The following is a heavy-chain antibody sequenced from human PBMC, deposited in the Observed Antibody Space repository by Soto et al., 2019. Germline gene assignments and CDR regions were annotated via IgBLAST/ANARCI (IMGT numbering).Heavy chain of an antibody. Sequence: QVQLVQSGAEVKKPGASVKVSCKASGYSFTDYHIHWGRQAPGQGLEWLGRINPRSGGTSTAQKVQGWVTMTTDTSISTASMELTRLTSADTAIYYCARGDSTDCSTGLCSFFYNHDMHVWGQRTTVTASS. D-gene: IGHD2-8*01. CDR1: GYSFTDYH. V-gene: IGHV1-2*04. CDR3: ARGDSTDCSTGLCSFFYNHDMHV. CDR2: INPRSGGT. J-gene: IGHJ6*02.